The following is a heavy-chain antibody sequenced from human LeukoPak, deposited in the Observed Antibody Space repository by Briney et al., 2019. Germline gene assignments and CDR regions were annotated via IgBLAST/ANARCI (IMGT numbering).Heavy chain of an antibody. D-gene: IGHD3-10*01. CDR1: GDTFTGDY. V-gene: IGHV1-2*02. CDR2: MDPKSGGT. J-gene: IGHJ4*02. Sequence: ASVKGSCNAGGDTFTGDYLHWVRQAPGQGLEGMGWMDPKSGGTNYAQKFQGRVTMTRDTSISTAYMEMSRLRSADTAVYYCARDYASGSYYDYWGKGSLVTVSS. CDR3: ARDYASGSYYDY.